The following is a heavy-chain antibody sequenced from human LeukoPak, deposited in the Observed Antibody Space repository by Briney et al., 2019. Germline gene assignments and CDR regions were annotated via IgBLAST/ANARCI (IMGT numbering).Heavy chain of an antibody. V-gene: IGHV1-2*02. J-gene: IGHJ4*02. Sequence: ASVKVSFKASGYTFTGYYMHWVRQAPGQGLEWMGWINHNSGGTNYAQKFQGRVTMTRDTSISTAYMELSRLRSDDTAVYYCARDAHSSSPLDYWGQGTLVTVSS. CDR3: ARDAHSSSPLDY. D-gene: IGHD6-6*01. CDR2: INHNSGGT. CDR1: GYTFTGYY.